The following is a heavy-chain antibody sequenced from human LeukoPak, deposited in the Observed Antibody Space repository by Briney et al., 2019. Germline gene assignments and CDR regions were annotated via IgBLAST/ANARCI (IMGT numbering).Heavy chain of an antibody. CDR3: ARDGEDYGDYANWFDP. Sequence: GGSLRLSCAASGFTFSSYAMSWVRQAPGKGLVWVSRINSDESDTTYADSVKGRFTISRDNTKNTLYLQMNSLRAEDTAVYYCARDGEDYGDYANWFDPWGQGTLVTVSS. CDR1: GFTFSSYA. J-gene: IGHJ5*02. V-gene: IGHV3-74*01. D-gene: IGHD4-17*01. CDR2: INSDESDT.